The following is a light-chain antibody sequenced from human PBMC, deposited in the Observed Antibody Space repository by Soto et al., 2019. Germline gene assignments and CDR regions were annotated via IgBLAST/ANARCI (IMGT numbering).Light chain of an antibody. CDR1: SSDVGGYIY. Sequence: QSALTQPASVSGSPGQSITISCTGTSSDVGGYIYVSWYQQHPSKAPKLMIYEVSNRPSGVSNRFSGSKSGNTASLTISGLQAEDEADYYCSSYTSTLRVVFGGGTKLTVL. CDR2: EVS. J-gene: IGLJ3*02. V-gene: IGLV2-14*01. CDR3: SSYTSTLRVV.